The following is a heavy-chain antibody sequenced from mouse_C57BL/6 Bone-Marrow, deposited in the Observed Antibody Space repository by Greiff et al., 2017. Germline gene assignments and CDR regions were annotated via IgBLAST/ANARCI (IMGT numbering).Heavy chain of an antibody. D-gene: IGHD1-1*02. CDR1: GFNIKDYY. J-gene: IGHJ2*01. CDR2: IDPEDGET. CDR3: ATGYYGGDYFDY. Sequence: VQLQQSGAELVKPGASVKLSCTASGFNIKDYYMHWVKQRTEQGLEWIGRIDPEDGETKSAPKFQGKATITAATSSNTAYRQLSSQTSDDTAVYYCATGYYGGDYFDYWGQGTTLTVSS. V-gene: IGHV14-2*01.